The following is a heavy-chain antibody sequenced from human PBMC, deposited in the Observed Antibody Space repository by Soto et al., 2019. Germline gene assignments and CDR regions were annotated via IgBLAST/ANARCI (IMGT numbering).Heavy chain of an antibody. CDR3: ARDSNFGGFLEWLKKDAFDI. V-gene: IGHV3-7*01. J-gene: IGHJ3*02. Sequence: GGSLRLSCAASGFTFSSYWMSWVRQAPGKGLEWVANIKQDGSEKYYVDSVKGRFTISRDNAKNSLYLQMNSLRAEETAVYYCARDSNFGGFLEWLKKDAFDIWGQGTMVTVSS. CDR1: GFTFSSYW. CDR2: IKQDGSEK. D-gene: IGHD3-3*01.